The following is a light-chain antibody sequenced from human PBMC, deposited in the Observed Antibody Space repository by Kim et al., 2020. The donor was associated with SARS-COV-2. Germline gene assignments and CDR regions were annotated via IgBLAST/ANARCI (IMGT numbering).Light chain of an antibody. J-gene: IGLJ2*01. CDR3: GTWDSSLSAV. CDR2: DNN. Sequence: QSVLTQPPSVSAAPGQKVTISCSGSSSNIGNNFVSWYQQLPGTAPKLLIYDNNKRPSGIPDRFSGSKSGTSATLGITGLQTGDEDDYYCGTWDSSLSAVFGGGTQLTVL. V-gene: IGLV1-51*01. CDR1: SSNIGNNF.